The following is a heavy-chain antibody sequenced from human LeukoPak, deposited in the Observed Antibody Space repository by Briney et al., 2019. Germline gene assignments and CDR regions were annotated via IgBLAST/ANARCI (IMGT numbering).Heavy chain of an antibody. CDR1: GFTFSNYW. V-gene: IGHV3-7*01. D-gene: IGHD6-19*01. Sequence: PGGSPRLSCAASGFTFSNYWMSWVRQAPGKGLEWVANINQDGSEKYYVDSVKGRFTISRDNARSSLYLQMNSLRVEDTAVYYCARVQGSSGPGIFEYWGQGTLVPVSS. CDR3: ARVQGSSGPGIFEY. CDR2: INQDGSEK. J-gene: IGHJ4*02.